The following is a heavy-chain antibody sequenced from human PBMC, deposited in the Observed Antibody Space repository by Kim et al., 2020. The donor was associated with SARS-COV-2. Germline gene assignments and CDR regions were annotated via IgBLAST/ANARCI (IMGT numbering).Heavy chain of an antibody. CDR2: ISSSSSTI. V-gene: IGHV3-48*02. CDR3: ARESPGGYYYDGMDV. J-gene: IGHJ6*02. Sequence: GGSLRLSCVASGFTVSSDSMNWVRQAPGKGLEWVSDISSSSSTIYYADSVKGRFTISRDNAKNSLYLQMNSLRDEDTAVYYCARESPGGYYYDGMDVWG. CDR1: GFTVSSDS. D-gene: IGHD3-10*01.